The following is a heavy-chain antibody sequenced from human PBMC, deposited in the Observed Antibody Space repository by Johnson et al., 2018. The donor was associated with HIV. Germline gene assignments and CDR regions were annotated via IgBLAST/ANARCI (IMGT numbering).Heavy chain of an antibody. J-gene: IGHJ3*02. Sequence: QVQLVESGGGVVQPGRSLRLSCAASGFTFSSYAMHWVRQAPGKGLEWVAVIWYDGNNKYYVDSVKGRFTISRDKSKNTLYLQMNSLRAEDTAVYYCAKDGAMAFDIWGQGTLVTVSS. V-gene: IGHV3-30*04. CDR3: AKDGAMAFDI. CDR1: GFTFSSYA. CDR2: IWYDGNNK. D-gene: IGHD2-2*01.